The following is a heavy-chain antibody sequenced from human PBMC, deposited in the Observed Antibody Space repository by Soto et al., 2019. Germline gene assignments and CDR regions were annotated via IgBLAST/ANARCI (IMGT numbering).Heavy chain of an antibody. D-gene: IGHD3-3*01. J-gene: IGHJ4*02. Sequence: GGSLRLSCTASGFTFGDYAMSWFRQAPGKGLEWVGFIRSKAYGGTTEYAASVKGRFTISRDDSKSIAYLQMNSLKTEDTAVYYCTRDGGYYDFWSGYYIPSSGVPRAGLGSFDYWGQGTLVTVSS. CDR2: IRSKAYGGTT. CDR1: GFTFGDYA. V-gene: IGHV3-49*03. CDR3: TRDGGYYDFWSGYYIPSSGVPRAGLGSFDY.